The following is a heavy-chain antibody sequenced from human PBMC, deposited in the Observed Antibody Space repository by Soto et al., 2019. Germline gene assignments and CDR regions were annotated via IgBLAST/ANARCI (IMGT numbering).Heavy chain of an antibody. V-gene: IGHV4-30-4*01. J-gene: IGHJ6*02. Sequence: QVQLQESGPGLVKPSQTLSLTCTVSGGSISSGDYYWSWIRQPPGKGLEWIGYIYYSGSTYYNPSLKSRVTISVDTSKNQFSLKLSSVTAADTAVYYCARDVPYYDFWSGYTRYYYYYGMDVWGQGTTVTVSS. CDR1: GGSISSGDYY. D-gene: IGHD3-3*01. CDR3: ARDVPYYDFWSGYTRYYYYYGMDV. CDR2: IYYSGST.